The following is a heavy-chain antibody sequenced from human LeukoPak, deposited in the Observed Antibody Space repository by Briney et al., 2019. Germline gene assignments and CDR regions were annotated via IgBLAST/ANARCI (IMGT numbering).Heavy chain of an antibody. J-gene: IGHJ6*03. V-gene: IGHV1-2*06. CDR2: INPNTGGT. D-gene: IGHD2-15*01. Sequence: GASVKVSCKTSGYTFSDYYVHWVRQAPGQGPEWMGRINPNTGGTHYAQKFQGRVTMTRDTSISIVYMELSRLRSDDMAMYYCAREGCSGGSCYSNYYYMDVWGKGTTVTVSS. CDR3: AREGCSGGSCYSNYYYMDV. CDR1: GYTFSDYY.